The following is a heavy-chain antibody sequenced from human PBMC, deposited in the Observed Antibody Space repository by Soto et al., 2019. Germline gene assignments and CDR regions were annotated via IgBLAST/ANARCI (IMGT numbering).Heavy chain of an antibody. Sequence: SETLFLTCAVYGGSFSGYYWSWIRQPPGKGLEWIGEINHSGSTNYNPSLKSRVTISVDTSKNQSSLKLSSVTAADTAVYYCATNTGYSKGWFDPWGQGTLVTVSS. V-gene: IGHV4-34*01. J-gene: IGHJ5*02. CDR2: INHSGST. CDR1: GGSFSGYY. D-gene: IGHD6-13*01. CDR3: ATNTGYSKGWFDP.